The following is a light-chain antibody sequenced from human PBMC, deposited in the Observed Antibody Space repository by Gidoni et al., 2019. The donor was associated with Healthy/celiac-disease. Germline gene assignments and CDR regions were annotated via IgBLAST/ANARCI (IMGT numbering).Light chain of an antibody. CDR3: QAWDSSIGV. J-gene: IGLJ3*02. CDR1: KLGDKY. Sequence: SYELTPPPSVSVSPGQTASITCSGDKLGDKYACWYQQKPGQSPVLVIYQDSKRPSGIPERFSGSNSGNTATLTISGTQAMDEADYYCQAWDSSIGVFGGGTKLTVL. CDR2: QDS. V-gene: IGLV3-1*01.